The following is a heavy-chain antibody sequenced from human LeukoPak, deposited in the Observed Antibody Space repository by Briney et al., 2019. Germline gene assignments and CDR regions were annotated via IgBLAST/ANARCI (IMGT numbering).Heavy chain of an antibody. CDR3: ARGASSYYDILTGYYGVEYFQH. CDR1: GFTSSSYS. V-gene: IGHV3-21*01. D-gene: IGHD3-9*01. Sequence: GGSLRLSCAASGFTSSSYSMNWVRQAPGKGLEWVSSISSSSSYIYYADSVKGRFTISRDNAKNSLYLQMNSLRAEDTAVYYCARGASSYYDILTGYYGVEYFQHWGQGTLVTVSS. J-gene: IGHJ1*01. CDR2: ISSSSSYI.